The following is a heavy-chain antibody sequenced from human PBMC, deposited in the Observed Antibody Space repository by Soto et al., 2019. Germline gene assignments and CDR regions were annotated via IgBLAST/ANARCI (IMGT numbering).Heavy chain of an antibody. D-gene: IGHD3-3*01. J-gene: IGHJ4*02. CDR1: GGTFSSYA. Sequence: QVQLVQSGAEVKKPGSSVKVSCKASGGTFSSYAISWVRQAPGQGLEWMGGIIPIFGTANYAPKFQGRVTITADESTTTAYMGLSSLRSEDTAVYYCARLGYDFPSRPYWGQGTLVTVSS. CDR2: IIPIFGTA. CDR3: ARLGYDFPSRPY. V-gene: IGHV1-69*12.